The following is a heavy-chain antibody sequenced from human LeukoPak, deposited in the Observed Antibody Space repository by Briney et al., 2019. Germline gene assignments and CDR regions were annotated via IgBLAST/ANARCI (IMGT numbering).Heavy chain of an antibody. CDR1: GGSISSSSYY. V-gene: IGHV4-39*01. D-gene: IGHD2-2*01. Sequence: PSETLSLTCTVSGGSISSSSYYWGWIRQPPGKGLEWIGIIYYSGSTYYNPSLKSRLTISVDTSKNQFSLKLSSVTATDTAVYYSARRGYCSSTSCYEYWFDPWGQGTLVTVFS. J-gene: IGHJ5*02. CDR2: IYYSGST. CDR3: ARRGYCSSTSCYEYWFDP.